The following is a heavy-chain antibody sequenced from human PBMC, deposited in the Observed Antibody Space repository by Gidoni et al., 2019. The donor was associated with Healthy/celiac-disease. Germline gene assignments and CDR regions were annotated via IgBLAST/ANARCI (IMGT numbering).Heavy chain of an antibody. CDR1: GFTFSSDA. CDR2: ISGSGGST. Sequence: EVQLLESGGGLVQPGGSLRLSCAASGFTFSSDAWRWVRPAPGRGLEWVSAISGSGGSTYYADSVKGRFTISRDNSKNTLYLQMNSLRAEDTAVYYCAKDRPVYGEVDYWGQGTLVTVSS. CDR3: AKDRPVYGEVDY. J-gene: IGHJ4*02. D-gene: IGHD4-17*01. V-gene: IGHV3-23*01.